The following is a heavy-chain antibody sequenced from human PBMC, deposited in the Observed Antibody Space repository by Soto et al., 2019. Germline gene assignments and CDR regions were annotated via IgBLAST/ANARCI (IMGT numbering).Heavy chain of an antibody. CDR3: AKRRGAGGHFDY. CDR1: GFTFSTYA. CDR2: VSSGGGT. Sequence: GGSLRLSCAASGFTFSTYAMGWVRQAPGKGLEWVSVVSSGGGTHYADSVKGRFTVSRDNSKNTLSLQMNSLRADDTAVYYCAKRRGAGGHFDYWGQGALVTVS. V-gene: IGHV3-23*01. D-gene: IGHD2-15*01. J-gene: IGHJ4*02.